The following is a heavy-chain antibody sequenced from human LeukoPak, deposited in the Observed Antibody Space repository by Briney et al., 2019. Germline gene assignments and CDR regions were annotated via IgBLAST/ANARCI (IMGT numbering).Heavy chain of an antibody. Sequence: GGSLRLSCAASGFTFSDYYMSWIRQAPGKGLEWVSYISSSGSTIYYADSVKGRFTISRDNSKNTLYLQMNSLRAEDTAVYYCAKGVSGSYYFDYWGQGTLVTVSS. J-gene: IGHJ4*02. V-gene: IGHV3-11*04. CDR1: GFTFSDYY. CDR2: ISSSGSTI. CDR3: AKGVSGSYYFDY. D-gene: IGHD1-26*01.